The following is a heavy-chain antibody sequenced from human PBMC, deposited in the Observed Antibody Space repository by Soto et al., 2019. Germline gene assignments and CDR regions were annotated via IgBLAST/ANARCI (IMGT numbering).Heavy chain of an antibody. D-gene: IGHD3-16*01. Sequence: QVQLVESGGGVVQPGTSLRLSCAASEFTFSSYGMHWVRQAPGKGLEWVAAIGYDGSNKYYADSVKGRFTISRDKSKNTLYMQMNSLRAEDTAVYYCARGGSGRKSWALNHYWGQGTLVTVSS. J-gene: IGHJ4*02. CDR1: EFTFSSYG. V-gene: IGHV3-33*01. CDR3: ARGGSGRKSWALNHY. CDR2: IGYDGSNK.